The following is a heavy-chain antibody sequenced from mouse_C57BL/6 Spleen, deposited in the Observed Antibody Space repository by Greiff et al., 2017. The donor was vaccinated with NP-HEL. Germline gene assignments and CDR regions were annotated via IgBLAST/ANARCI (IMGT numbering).Heavy chain of an antibody. Sequence: VQGVESGPGLVQPSQSLSITCTVSGFSLTSYGVHWVRQSPGKGLEWLGVIWRGGSTDYNAAFMSRLSITKDNSKSQVFFKMNSLQADDTAIYYCAKNSGGVYYFDYWGQGTTLTVSS. D-gene: IGHD3-1*01. J-gene: IGHJ2*01. CDR1: GFSLTSYG. CDR3: AKNSGGVYYFDY. V-gene: IGHV2-5*01. CDR2: IWRGGST.